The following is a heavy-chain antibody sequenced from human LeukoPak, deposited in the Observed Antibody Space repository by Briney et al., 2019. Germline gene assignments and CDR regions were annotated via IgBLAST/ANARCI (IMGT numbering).Heavy chain of an antibody. D-gene: IGHD3-22*01. J-gene: IGHJ3*02. V-gene: IGHV3-23*01. Sequence: GGSLRLSCAASGFTVSSNYMSWVRQAPGKGLEWVSAISGSGGSTYYADSVKGRFTISRDNSKNTLYLQMNSLRAEDTAVYYCARDIGPYDSSGYYDAFDIWGQGTMVTVSS. CDR1: GFTVSSNY. CDR3: ARDIGPYDSSGYYDAFDI. CDR2: ISGSGGST.